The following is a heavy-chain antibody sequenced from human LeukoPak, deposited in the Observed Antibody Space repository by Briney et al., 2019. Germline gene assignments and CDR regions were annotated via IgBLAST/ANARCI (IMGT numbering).Heavy chain of an antibody. D-gene: IGHD1-26*01. CDR1: GGTFSSYA. CDR3: ASPYSGSYYGEDPFDY. Sequence: ASVEVSCKASGGTFSSYAISWVRQAPGQGLEWMGGIIPIFGTANYAQKFQGRVTITADESTSTAYMELSSLRSEDTAVYYCASPYSGSYYGEDPFDYWGQGTLVTVSS. CDR2: IIPIFGTA. J-gene: IGHJ4*02. V-gene: IGHV1-69*13.